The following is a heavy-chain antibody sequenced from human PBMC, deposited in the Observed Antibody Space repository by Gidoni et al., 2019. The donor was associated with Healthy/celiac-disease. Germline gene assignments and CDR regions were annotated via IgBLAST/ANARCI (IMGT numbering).Heavy chain of an antibody. Sequence: EVQLLESGGGLVQPGGSLRLSCAASGFTFSSYAMSWVRQAPGKGLEWVSAISGSGGSTYYADSVKGRFTISRDNSKNTLYLQMNSLRAEDTAVYYCANDLLWFGAFDIWGQGTMVTVSS. CDR3: ANDLLWFGAFDI. D-gene: IGHD3-10*01. J-gene: IGHJ3*02. V-gene: IGHV3-23*01. CDR2: ISGSGGST. CDR1: GFTFSSYA.